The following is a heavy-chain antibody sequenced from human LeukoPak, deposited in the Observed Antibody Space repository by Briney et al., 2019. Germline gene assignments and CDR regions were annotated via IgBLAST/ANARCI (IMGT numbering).Heavy chain of an antibody. V-gene: IGHV4-31*03. Sequence: SETLSLTCTVSGGSISSGGYYWSWIRQHPGKGLEWIGYIYYSGSTYYNLSLKSRVTISVDTSKNQFSLKLSSVTAADTAVYYCARGRLDYYGSGSYYILDYWGQGTLVTVSS. D-gene: IGHD3-10*01. CDR1: GGSISSGGYY. CDR3: ARGRLDYYGSGSYYILDY. J-gene: IGHJ4*02. CDR2: IYYSGST.